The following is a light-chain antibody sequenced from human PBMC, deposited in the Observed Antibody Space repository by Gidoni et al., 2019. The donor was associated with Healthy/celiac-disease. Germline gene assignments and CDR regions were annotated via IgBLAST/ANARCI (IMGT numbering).Light chain of an antibody. Sequence: QSALTQPASVSGSSGQSITISCTGTSSDVGGYNYVSWYQQHPGKAPKLMIYEVSNRPSGVPVRFSGSKSGNTASLTISGLQAEDEADYYCSSYTSSSTWVFGGETKLTVL. CDR2: EVS. CDR3: SSYTSSSTWV. V-gene: IGLV2-14*01. J-gene: IGLJ3*02. CDR1: SSDVGGYNY.